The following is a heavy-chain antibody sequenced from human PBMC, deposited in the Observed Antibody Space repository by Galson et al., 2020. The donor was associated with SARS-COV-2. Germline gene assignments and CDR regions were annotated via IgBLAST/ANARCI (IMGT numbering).Heavy chain of an antibody. CDR3: ARVFQVDYMDV. V-gene: IGHV4-39*07. J-gene: IGHJ6*03. D-gene: IGHD3-3*01. CDR2: VYYSGST. Sequence: SQTLSLTCTVSGASISSSGYYWAWIRQPPGKGLEWIGSVYYSGSTYYKPSLKSRVTILVDTSKTQFSLKLTSVTAADTAVYYCARVFQVDYMDVWGNGTTVTVSS. CDR1: GASISSSGYY.